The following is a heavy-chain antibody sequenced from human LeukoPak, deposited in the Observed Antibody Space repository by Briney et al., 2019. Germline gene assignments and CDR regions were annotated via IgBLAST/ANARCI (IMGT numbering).Heavy chain of an antibody. CDR1: GGSISSSSYH. CDR2: IYYSGST. D-gene: IGHD4-23*01. J-gene: IGHJ4*02. CDR3: ARLTTVVTTIDY. Sequence: SETLSLTCTVSGGSISSSSYHWGWIRQPPGKGLEWIGSIYYSGSTYYNPSLKSRVTISVDTSKNQFSLKLSSVTAADTAVYYCARLTTVVTTIDYWGQGTLVTVSS. V-gene: IGHV4-39*01.